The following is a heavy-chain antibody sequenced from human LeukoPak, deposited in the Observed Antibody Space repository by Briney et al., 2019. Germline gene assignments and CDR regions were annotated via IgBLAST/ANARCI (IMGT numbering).Heavy chain of an antibody. CDR1: GFIFSSYA. V-gene: IGHV3-30*04. D-gene: IGHD6-19*01. Sequence: GRSLRLSCAASGFIFSSYAMHWDRQAPGKGLEWVAVISYDGSNKYYADSVKGRFTISRDNSKNTLYLQMNSLRAEDTAVYYCARAIIAVAGTGYYYYGMDVWGQGTTVTVSS. CDR3: ARAIIAVAGTGYYYYGMDV. J-gene: IGHJ6*02. CDR2: ISYDGSNK.